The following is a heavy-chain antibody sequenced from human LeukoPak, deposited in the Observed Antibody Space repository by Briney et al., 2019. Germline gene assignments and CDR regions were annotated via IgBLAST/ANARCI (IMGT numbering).Heavy chain of an antibody. V-gene: IGHV3-23*01. CDR1: GFTFSSYA. Sequence: GGSLRLSCAASGFTFSSYAMSWVRQAPGKGLEWVSAISGSGGSTYYADSVKGRFTISRDNSKNTLYLQMNSLRAEDTAVYYRAKFSGSGYSYGYYYMDVWGKGTTVTVSS. D-gene: IGHD5-18*01. CDR3: AKFSGSGYSYGYYYMDV. CDR2: ISGSGGST. J-gene: IGHJ6*03.